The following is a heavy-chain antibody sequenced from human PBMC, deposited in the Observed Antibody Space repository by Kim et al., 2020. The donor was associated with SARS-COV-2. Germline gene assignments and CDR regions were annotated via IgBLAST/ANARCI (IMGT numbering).Heavy chain of an antibody. J-gene: IGHJ4*02. V-gene: IGHV3-21*01. CDR2: ISSSSSYI. CDR1: GFTFSSYS. D-gene: IGHD3-10*01. CDR3: ARDLRDHYYGSGAPGY. Sequence: GGSLRLSCAASGFTFSSYSMNWVRQAPGKGLEWVSSISSSSSYIYYADSVKGRFTISRDNAKNSLYLQMNSLRAEDTAVYYCARDLRDHYYGSGAPGYWGQGTLVTVSS.